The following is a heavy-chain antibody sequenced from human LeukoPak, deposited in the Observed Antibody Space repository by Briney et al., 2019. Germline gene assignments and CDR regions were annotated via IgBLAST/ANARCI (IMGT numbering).Heavy chain of an antibody. Sequence: GGSLALSCTASGFTFGNYALTWVRQAPGKGLEWLSFIRSKAYGGTTEYAASVKGRFSISRDDSQSIAYLQMNSLKTEDTAVYYCIRNVPDWNYAMDVWGHGTAVTVSS. CDR3: IRNVPDWNYAMDV. J-gene: IGHJ6*02. CDR1: GFTFGNYA. D-gene: IGHD3/OR15-3a*01. CDR2: IRSKAYGGTT. V-gene: IGHV3-49*04.